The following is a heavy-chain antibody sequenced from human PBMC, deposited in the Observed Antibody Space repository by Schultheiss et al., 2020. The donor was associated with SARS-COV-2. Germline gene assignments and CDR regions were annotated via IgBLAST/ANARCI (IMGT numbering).Heavy chain of an antibody. V-gene: IGHV3-48*02. CDR3: AGHLMSNWFDF. D-gene: IGHD3-16*01. Sequence: GESLKMSCVGSGFIFGRYTMNWVRQAPGKGLEWIAYISYGSTNIFYAPSLKGRFTVSRDNAKNSLYLDINGLRDDDTAVYYCAGHLMSNWFDFWGQGTLVTVSS. CDR2: ISYGSTNI. CDR1: GFIFGRYT. J-gene: IGHJ5*01.